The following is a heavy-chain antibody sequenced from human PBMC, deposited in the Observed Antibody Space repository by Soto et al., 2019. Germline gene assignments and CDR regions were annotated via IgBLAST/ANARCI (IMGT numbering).Heavy chain of an antibody. V-gene: IGHV1-18*01. CDR2: INTYNGMT. J-gene: IGHJ4*02. D-gene: IGHD1-26*01. CDR1: GYTFINYH. Sequence: QVQLVQSGGEVKKPGASVTVSCKASGYTFINYHITWVRQAPGQGLEWMAWINTYNGMTDYAQRFQGRVTMTRDTSTSTAYMELRNLGSDDTAVYFCAKSPRGEIATYWGQGTLFTVSS. CDR3: AKSPRGEIATY.